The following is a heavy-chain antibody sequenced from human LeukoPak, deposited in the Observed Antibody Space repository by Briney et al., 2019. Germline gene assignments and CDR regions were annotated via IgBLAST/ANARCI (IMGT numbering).Heavy chain of an antibody. CDR2: IYYSGST. CDR3: ARRSEAGWYFDL. J-gene: IGHJ2*01. Sequence: SETLSLTCTVSGGSISSYFWSWIRQPPGKGLEWIGYIYYSGSTNYNPSLKSRVTISVDTSKNQFSLKLSSVTAADTAVYYCARRSEAGWYFDLWGRGTLVTVSS. D-gene: IGHD2-15*01. V-gene: IGHV4-59*01. CDR1: GGSISSYF.